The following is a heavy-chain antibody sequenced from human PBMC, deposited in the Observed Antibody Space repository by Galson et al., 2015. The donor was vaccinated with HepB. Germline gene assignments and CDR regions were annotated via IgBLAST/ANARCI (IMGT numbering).Heavy chain of an antibody. CDR3: ARANSATHDAFDI. V-gene: IGHV1-18*04. Sequence: SVKVSCKASGYTFTSYGISWVRQAPGQGLERMGWISAYNGNTNYAQKLQGRVTLTTDTSTSTAYMELRSLRSDDTAVYSCARANSATHDAFDIWGQGTMVTVSS. CDR2: ISAYNGNT. D-gene: IGHD2-8*01. J-gene: IGHJ3*02. CDR1: GYTFTSYG.